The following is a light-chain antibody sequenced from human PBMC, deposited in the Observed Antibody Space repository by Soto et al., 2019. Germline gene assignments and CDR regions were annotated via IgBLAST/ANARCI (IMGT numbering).Light chain of an antibody. CDR2: KAS. J-gene: IGKJ2*01. CDR3: QQYISFLYT. CDR1: QSITHW. V-gene: IGKV1-5*03. Sequence: DIQMTQSPSTLSASVGDRVTITCRASQSITHWLAWYQQKPGKAPRLLIYKASTLESGVPSRFSGSGSGTEFTLTISSLQPDDFATYYCQQYISFLYTFGQGTKLEIK.